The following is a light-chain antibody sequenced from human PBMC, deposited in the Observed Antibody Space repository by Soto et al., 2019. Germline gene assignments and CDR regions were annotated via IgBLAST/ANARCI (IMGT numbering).Light chain of an antibody. CDR3: SSYTSSRRV. Sequence: QSVLTQPASVSGSPGQSITISRTGTSSDVGGYNYVSWYQQHPGKAPKLMIYEVSNRPSGVSNRFSGSKSGNTASLTISGLQAEDEADYYCSSYTSSRRVFGNGTKVTVL. CDR1: SSDVGGYNY. V-gene: IGLV2-14*01. CDR2: EVS. J-gene: IGLJ1*01.